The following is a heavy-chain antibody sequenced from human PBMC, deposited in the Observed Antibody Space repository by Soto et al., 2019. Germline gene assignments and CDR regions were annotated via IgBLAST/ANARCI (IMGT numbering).Heavy chain of an antibody. CDR1: GFTFSSYW. CDR3: ARARSEYQLLPFDY. CDR2: IKQDGSEK. J-gene: IGHJ4*02. Sequence: GGSLRLSCAASGFTFSSYWMSWVRQAPGKGLEWVANIKQDGSEKYYVDSVKGRFTISRDNAKNSLYLQMNSLRAEDTAVYYCARARSEYQLLPFDYWGQGTLVTVSS. D-gene: IGHD2-2*01. V-gene: IGHV3-7*01.